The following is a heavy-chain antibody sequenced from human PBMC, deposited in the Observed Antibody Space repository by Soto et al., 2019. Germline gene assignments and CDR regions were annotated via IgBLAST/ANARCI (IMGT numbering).Heavy chain of an antibody. CDR1: GGSISSGDHY. V-gene: IGHV4-30-4*01. CDR2: IYYSGST. CDR3: AGFVDTAIAYYYGMDV. D-gene: IGHD5-18*01. Sequence: QVQLQESGPGLVKPSQTLSLTCTVSGGSISSGDHYWSWIRQPPGKVLEWIGYIYYSGSTYYNPSLKSRVTISVDASKNQFSLKLSSVTGADTAVYYCAGFVDTAIAYYYGMDVWGQGTTVTVSS. J-gene: IGHJ6*02.